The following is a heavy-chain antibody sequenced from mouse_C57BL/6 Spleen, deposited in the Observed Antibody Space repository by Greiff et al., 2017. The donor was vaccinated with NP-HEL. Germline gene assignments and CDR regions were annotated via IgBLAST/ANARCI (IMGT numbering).Heavy chain of an antibody. Sequence: VQLQQSGTVLARPGASVKMSCKTSGYTFTSYWMHWVKQRPGQGLEWIGAIYPGNSDTSYNQKFKGKAKLTAVTSASTAYMELSSLTNEDSAVYYCTGYGSRAWFAYWGQGTLVTVSA. J-gene: IGHJ3*01. D-gene: IGHD1-1*01. CDR1: GYTFTSYW. CDR3: TGYGSRAWFAY. V-gene: IGHV1-5*01. CDR2: IYPGNSDT.